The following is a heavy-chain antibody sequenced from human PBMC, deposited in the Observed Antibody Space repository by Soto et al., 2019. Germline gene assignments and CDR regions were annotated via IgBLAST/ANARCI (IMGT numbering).Heavy chain of an antibody. CDR1: GFTFSSYG. CDR2: ISYDGSNK. D-gene: IGHD3-10*01. CDR3: AKDRGFGELLYYFDY. V-gene: IGHV3-30*18. J-gene: IGHJ4*02. Sequence: QVQLVEAGGGVVQPGRSLRLSCAASGFTFSSYGMHWVRQAPGKGLEWVAVISYDGSNKDYADSVKGRFTISRDNSKNTLYLQRNSLRAEDTAVYYCAKDRGFGELLYYFDYWGQGTLVTVSS.